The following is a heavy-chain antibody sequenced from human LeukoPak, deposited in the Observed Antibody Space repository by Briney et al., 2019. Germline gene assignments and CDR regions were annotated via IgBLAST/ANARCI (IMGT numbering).Heavy chain of an antibody. Sequence: SETLSLTCIVSGGSISSNYWSWIRQPPGKGLEWIGYITYSGSTNYNPSLKSRVTISIDTSKNQFSLKLSSVTAADTAVYYCARGDGYTTGHDYWGQGTLVTVSS. D-gene: IGHD5-24*01. CDR3: ARGDGYTTGHDY. CDR1: GGSISSNY. J-gene: IGHJ4*02. CDR2: ITYSGST. V-gene: IGHV4-59*01.